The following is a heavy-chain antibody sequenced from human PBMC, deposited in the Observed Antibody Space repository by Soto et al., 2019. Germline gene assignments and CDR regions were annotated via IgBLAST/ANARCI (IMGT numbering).Heavy chain of an antibody. CDR1: GYTFPNYG. D-gene: IGHD6-13*01. CDR3: ARGHSSSWPDY. V-gene: IGHV1-18*01. Sequence: GASVKVSCKAYGYTFPNYGIIWVRQAPGQGLEWMGWISAYNGITDYAEELQGRVTMTTDTSTNTAYMDLRSLKSDDTAVYYCARGHSSSWPDYWGPGTLVTVSS. J-gene: IGHJ4*02. CDR2: ISAYNGIT.